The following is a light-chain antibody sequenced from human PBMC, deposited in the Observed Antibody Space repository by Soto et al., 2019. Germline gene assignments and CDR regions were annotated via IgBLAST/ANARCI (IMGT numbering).Light chain of an antibody. V-gene: IGLV2-14*01. CDR2: EVT. CDR1: SSDVGSGYNY. Sequence: QSVLTQPASVSGSPGQSITISCTGTSSDVGSGYNYVSWYQQHPGKAPKLMIYEVTNRPSGVSNRFSGSKSGNTASLTISGLQAEDEADYYCSSYTTSSTXVFGGGTKVT. J-gene: IGLJ3*02. CDR3: SSYTTSSTXV.